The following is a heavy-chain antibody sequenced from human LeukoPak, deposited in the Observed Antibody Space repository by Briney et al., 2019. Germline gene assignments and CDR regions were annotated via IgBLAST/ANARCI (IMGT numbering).Heavy chain of an antibody. Sequence: SEALSLTCAVYGGSFSGYYWSWIRQPPGKGLEWIGVINLSGSTNYNPSLKSRVTISVDTSKNQFSLRLSSVTAADTAVYYCARVYSDYWGQGTLVTVSS. V-gene: IGHV4-34*01. J-gene: IGHJ4*02. CDR2: INLSGST. D-gene: IGHD5-18*01. CDR1: GGSFSGYY. CDR3: ARVYSDY.